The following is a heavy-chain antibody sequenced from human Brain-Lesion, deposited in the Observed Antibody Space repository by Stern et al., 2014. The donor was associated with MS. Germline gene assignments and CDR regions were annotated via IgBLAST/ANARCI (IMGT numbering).Heavy chain of an antibody. V-gene: IGHV3-74*02. Sequence: EVQLVESGGGLVQPGGSLRLSWAASGFTFSNSWMNWVRQAPGKGLVWVSRVNNDGRRTSYADSVKGRFTMSRDNAKNTLYLQMNSLRVEDTAIYYCARGERWFDSWGQGTLVTVSS. CDR1: GFTFSNSW. J-gene: IGHJ5*01. CDR2: VNNDGRRT. CDR3: ARGERWFDS. D-gene: IGHD3-10*01.